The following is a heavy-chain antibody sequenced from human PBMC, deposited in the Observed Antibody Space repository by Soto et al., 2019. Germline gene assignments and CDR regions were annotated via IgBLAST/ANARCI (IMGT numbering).Heavy chain of an antibody. V-gene: IGHV3-23*01. CDR2: ISSSGGSK. CDR3: VKRTLTPCYPFNY. CDR1: GFTFSNYA. D-gene: IGHD2-2*01. J-gene: IGHJ4*02. Sequence: EVQLLESGGGLVQPGGSLRLSCAASGFTFSNYAMTWVRQAPGKGLEWVAVISSSGGSKYYADSVKGRFTISRDNSKNTLNISMNSLRTDDTAVYYCVKRTLTPCYPFNYWGQGALVTVSS.